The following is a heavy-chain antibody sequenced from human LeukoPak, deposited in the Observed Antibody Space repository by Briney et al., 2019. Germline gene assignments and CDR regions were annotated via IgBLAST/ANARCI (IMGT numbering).Heavy chain of an antibody. CDR1: GGSLGPCYY. D-gene: IGHD1-7*01. CDR3: ASGSELPRFDY. J-gene: IGHJ4*02. V-gene: IGHV4-39*01. Sequence: SETLSLTCTVSGGSLGPCYYWGWIRQPPGKGLEWIGSIYYSGSTYYNPSLKSRVTISVDTSKNQFSLKLSSVTAADTAVYYCASGSELPRFDYWGQGTLVTVSS. CDR2: IYYSGST.